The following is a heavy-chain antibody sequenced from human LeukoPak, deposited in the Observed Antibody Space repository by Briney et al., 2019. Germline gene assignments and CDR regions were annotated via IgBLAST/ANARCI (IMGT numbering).Heavy chain of an antibody. CDR1: GYTFTSYD. Sequence: GASVKVSCKASGYTFTSYDINWVRQATGQGLEWMGWMNPNSGNTGYAQKFQGRVTMTRNTSISTAYMELSSLRSEDTAVYYCAREGSSSSFPYYYYMDVWGKGTTVTVSS. CDR3: AREGSSSSFPYYYYMDV. J-gene: IGHJ6*03. D-gene: IGHD6-6*01. CDR2: MNPNSGNT. V-gene: IGHV1-8*01.